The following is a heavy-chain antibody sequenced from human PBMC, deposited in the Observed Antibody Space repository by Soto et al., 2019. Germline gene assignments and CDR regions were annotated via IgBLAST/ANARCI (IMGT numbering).Heavy chain of an antibody. CDR2: IWYDGSNK. CDR3: ARDRKYYDSSGYRGFSAFDI. J-gene: IGHJ3*02. CDR1: GFTFSSYG. D-gene: IGHD3-22*01. V-gene: IGHV3-33*01. Sequence: QVQLVESGGGVVQPGRSLRLSCAASGFTFSSYGMHWVRQAPGKGLEWVAVIWYDGSNKYYADSVKGRFTISRDNSKNPXYXXMNSLRAEDRAVYYCARDRKYYDSSGYRGFSAFDIWGQGTMVTVSS.